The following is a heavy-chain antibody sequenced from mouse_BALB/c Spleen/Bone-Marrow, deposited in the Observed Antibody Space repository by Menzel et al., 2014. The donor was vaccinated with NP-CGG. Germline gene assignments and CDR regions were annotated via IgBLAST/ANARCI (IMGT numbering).Heavy chain of an antibody. Sequence: EVKLVESGPELVKPGALVKISCKTSGYTFTEYTMHWVKQSHGKSLEWIGGINPNNGGTSYNQKFKGKATLTVDKSSSTAYMELRSLTSEDSAVYYCARKEYGYDRYFDVWGAGTTVTVSS. CDR2: INPNNGGT. CDR3: ARKEYGYDRYFDV. D-gene: IGHD2-2*01. V-gene: IGHV1-18*01. J-gene: IGHJ1*01. CDR1: GYTFTEYT.